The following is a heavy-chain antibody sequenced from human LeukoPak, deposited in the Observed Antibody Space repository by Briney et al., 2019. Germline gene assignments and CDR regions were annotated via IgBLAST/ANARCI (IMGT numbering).Heavy chain of an antibody. J-gene: IGHJ3*02. CDR2: ISSGGGTI. V-gene: IGHV3-48*03. CDR1: GFTFSSYE. D-gene: IGHD3-22*01. Sequence: GGPLRLSCAASGFTFSSYEMNWVRQAPGKGLEWVSYISSGGGTIYYADSVKGRFTISRDNAKNSLYLQMNSLRAEDMALYYCAKASTRSFTSGYYGDAFDIWGQGTMVSVSS. CDR3: AKASTRSFTSGYYGDAFDI.